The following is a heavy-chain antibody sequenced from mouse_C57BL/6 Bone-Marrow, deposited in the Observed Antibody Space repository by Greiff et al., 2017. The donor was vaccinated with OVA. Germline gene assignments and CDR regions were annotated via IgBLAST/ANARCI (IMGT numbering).Heavy chain of an antibody. CDR3: ARLLPGHSAMDY. D-gene: IGHD5-1*01. J-gene: IGHJ4*01. V-gene: IGHV2-6*03. CDR2: IWSDGST. CDR1: GFSLTSYG. Sequence: QVQLQQSGPGLVAPSQSLSITCTVSGFSLTSYGVHWVRQPPGKGLEWMVVIWSDGSTTYNSALKSRLSISKDNSKSQVFLKMNSLHTVDTPIYYCARLLPGHSAMDYWGQGTSVTVSS.